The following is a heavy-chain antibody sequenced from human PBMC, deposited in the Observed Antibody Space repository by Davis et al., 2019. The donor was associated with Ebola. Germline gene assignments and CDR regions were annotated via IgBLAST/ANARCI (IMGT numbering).Heavy chain of an antibody. CDR1: GGSISSSSYY. V-gene: IGHV4-39*01. CDR3: ARPAGYSSGWYEIH. D-gene: IGHD6-19*01. CDR2: IYYSGST. Sequence: PSETLSLTCTVSGGSISSSSYYWGWIRQPPGKGLEWIGSIYYSGSTYYNPSLKSRVTISVDTSKNQFSLKLSSVTAADTAVYYCARPAGYSSGWYEIHWGQGTLVTVSS. J-gene: IGHJ4*02.